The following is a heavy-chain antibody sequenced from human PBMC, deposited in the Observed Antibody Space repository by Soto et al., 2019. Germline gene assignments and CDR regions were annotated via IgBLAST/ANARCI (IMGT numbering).Heavy chain of an antibody. CDR2: IKNKANRYTT. CDR3: TDCVSSNFDC. D-gene: IGHD2-21*01. J-gene: IGHJ4*02. Sequence: EVQLVESGGDLVQPGGSLRLSCAASGFTLSGHYMDWVRHAPGKGLEWVGLIKNKANRYTTEYAASVRGRFTISRDDSTNLVYLQMNTLKTEDTAVYYCTDCVSSNFDCWGQGTLVTVSS. V-gene: IGHV3-72*01. CDR1: GFTLSGHY.